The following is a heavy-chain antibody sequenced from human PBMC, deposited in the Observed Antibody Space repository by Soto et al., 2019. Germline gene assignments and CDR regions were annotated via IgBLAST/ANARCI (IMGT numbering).Heavy chain of an antibody. Sequence: GGSLRLSCTASGFTFNDYTLSWVRQAPGKGLEWVGFIRSKAYGGTIEYAASVKGRFTISRDDSKSIAYLQMNSLKTEDTAVYYCTAGKLYPSLDFDYWGQGTLVTVSS. J-gene: IGHJ4*02. D-gene: IGHD2-8*01. CDR2: IRSKAYGGTI. V-gene: IGHV3-49*04. CDR1: GFTFNDYT. CDR3: TAGKLYPSLDFDY.